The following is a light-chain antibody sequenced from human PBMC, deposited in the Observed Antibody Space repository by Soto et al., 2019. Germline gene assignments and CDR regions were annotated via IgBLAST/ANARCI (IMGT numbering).Light chain of an antibody. V-gene: IGKV3-20*01. Sequence: EIVLTQSPGTLSLSPGERATLSCRASQSVSSSYLAWYQQKPGQAPRLLIYGASVRATGIPDRFSGSGSGTDFPITINILEPEHVVVYYCQQYGSSPPVTFGQGTRLEIK. CDR1: QSVSSSY. CDR2: GAS. J-gene: IGKJ5*01. CDR3: QQYGSSPPVT.